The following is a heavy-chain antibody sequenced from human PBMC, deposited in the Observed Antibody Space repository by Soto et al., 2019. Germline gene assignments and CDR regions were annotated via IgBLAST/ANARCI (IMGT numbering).Heavy chain of an antibody. CDR2: NSGSGGST. CDR1: GFTFSSYA. CDR3: AKDPGGRTTFDY. V-gene: IGHV3-23*01. Sequence: GGSLRLSCAASGFTFSSYAMSWVRQAPGKGLEWVSANSGSGGSTYYADSVKGRFTISRDNSKNTLYLQMNSLRAEDTAVYYCAKDPGGRTTFDYWGQGTLVTVSS. J-gene: IGHJ4*02. D-gene: IGHD1-26*01.